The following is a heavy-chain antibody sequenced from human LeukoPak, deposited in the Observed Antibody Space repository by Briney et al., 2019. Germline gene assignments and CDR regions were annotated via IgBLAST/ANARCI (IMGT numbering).Heavy chain of an antibody. CDR3: ARDGGAAGYFQH. CDR2: ISRSSYI. CDR1: GFTFYSYN. Sequence: GGSLRLSCAASGFTFYSYNMNWVRRATVTRVTWVSSISRSSYIYYADSVEGRFTISRDNAKNSLYLQMNSPRAADTAVYYCARDGGAAGYFQHWGQGTLVTVSS. V-gene: IGHV3-21*01. D-gene: IGHD6-13*01. J-gene: IGHJ1*01.